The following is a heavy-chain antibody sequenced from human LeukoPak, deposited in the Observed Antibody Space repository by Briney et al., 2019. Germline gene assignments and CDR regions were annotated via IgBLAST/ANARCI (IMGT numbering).Heavy chain of an antibody. D-gene: IGHD2-15*01. V-gene: IGHV3-20*04. CDR1: GFTFDDYG. CDR2: VNWNGIST. J-gene: IGHJ4*02. CDR3: ARDLEVGCSCPQGY. Sequence: GGSLRLSCAASGFTFDDYGMNWVRQAPGKGLEWVSGVNWNGISTGYADSVKGRFTISRDNAKNCLYLQMNSLRAEDTAVYYCARDLEVGCSCPQGYWGQGTLVTVSS.